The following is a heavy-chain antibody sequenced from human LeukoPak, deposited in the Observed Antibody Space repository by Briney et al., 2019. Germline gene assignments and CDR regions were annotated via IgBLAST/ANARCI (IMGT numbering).Heavy chain of an antibody. J-gene: IGHJ3*02. Sequence: GGSLRLSCAASGCTFSSYSMNWVRQAPGKGLEWVSYISSSSSTIYYADSVKGRFTISRDNAKNSLYLQMNSLRAEDTAVYYCAAHYCGGDCYPHRDAFDIWGQGTMVTVSS. CDR2: ISSSSSTI. V-gene: IGHV3-48*01. CDR3: AAHYCGGDCYPHRDAFDI. D-gene: IGHD2-21*02. CDR1: GCTFSSYS.